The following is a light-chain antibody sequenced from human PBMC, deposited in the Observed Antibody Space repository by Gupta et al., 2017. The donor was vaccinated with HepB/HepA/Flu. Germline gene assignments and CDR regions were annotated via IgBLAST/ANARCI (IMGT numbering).Light chain of an antibody. CDR2: DHN. J-gene: IGLJ2*01. V-gene: IGLV1-40*01. CDR3: QSYDHRRDGYVV. CDR1: SSNIGEGYE. Sequence: QSVLTQPPSVSGAPGQMFTISCTGSSSNIGEGYEVHWYQHRPGAATKLLIYDHNNSPRGGTDRFSGSKSGASASLAITGLQPEDEADYYCQSYDHRRDGYVVFGGGTKLTVL.